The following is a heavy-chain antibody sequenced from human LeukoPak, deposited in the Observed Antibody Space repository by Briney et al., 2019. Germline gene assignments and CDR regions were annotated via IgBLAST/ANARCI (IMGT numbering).Heavy chain of an antibody. V-gene: IGHV1-2*02. CDR1: GYTFTGYY. Sequence: ASGKVSCKASGYTFTGYYMHWVRQAPGQGLEWMGWINPNSGGTNYAQKFQGRVTMTRDTSISTAYMELSRLRSDDTAVYYCARDGDLLLWFGELLYYWGQGTLVTVSS. J-gene: IGHJ4*02. D-gene: IGHD3-10*01. CDR2: INPNSGGT. CDR3: ARDGDLLLWFGELLYY.